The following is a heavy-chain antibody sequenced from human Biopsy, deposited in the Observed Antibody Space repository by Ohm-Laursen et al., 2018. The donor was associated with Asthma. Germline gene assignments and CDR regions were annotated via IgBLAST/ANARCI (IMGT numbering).Heavy chain of an antibody. CDR3: AGGPEWSGLDI. Sequence: GTLSLTCSMYGLSSSSYYWTWIRQTPGKGLEWIGESDHRGNTNTNATLKSRVTISKAKSANEFSLKMKSVTAADTAIYYCAGGPEWSGLDIWGQGTTVTVSS. D-gene: IGHD3-3*01. V-gene: IGHV4-34*01. J-gene: IGHJ6*02. CDR1: GLSSSSYY. CDR2: SDHRGNT.